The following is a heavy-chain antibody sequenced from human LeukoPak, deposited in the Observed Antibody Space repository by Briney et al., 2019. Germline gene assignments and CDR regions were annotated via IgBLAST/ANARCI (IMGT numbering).Heavy chain of an antibody. V-gene: IGHV3-66*01. J-gene: IGHJ6*02. Sequence: GGSLRLSCAASGFTVSSNYMSWVRQAPGQGLEWVSVIYSGGSTYYADSVKGRFTISRDNSKNTLYLQMNSLRAEDTAVYYCARDRRDGYNRYYYYGMDVWGQGTTVTVSS. CDR3: ARDRRDGYNRYYYYGMDV. CDR2: IYSGGST. D-gene: IGHD5-24*01. CDR1: GFTVSSNY.